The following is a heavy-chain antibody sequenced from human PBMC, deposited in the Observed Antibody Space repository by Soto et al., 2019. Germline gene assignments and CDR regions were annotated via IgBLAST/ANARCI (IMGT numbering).Heavy chain of an antibody. D-gene: IGHD2-2*01. CDR1: GGSISSYY. CDR3: ARVRGGCFINQLLNAFYI. Sequence: SETLSLTCTVSGGSISSYYWSWIRQPPGKGLEWIGYIYYSGSTNYNPSLKSRVTISVDTPKNQFSLKLSSVTAADTAVYYCARVRGGCFINQLLNAFYICGQGTMVTVS. J-gene: IGHJ3*02. CDR2: IYYSGST. V-gene: IGHV4-59*01.